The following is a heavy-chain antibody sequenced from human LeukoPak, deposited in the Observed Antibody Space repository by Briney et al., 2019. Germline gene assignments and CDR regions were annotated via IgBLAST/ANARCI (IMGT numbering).Heavy chain of an antibody. Sequence: GRSLRLSCAASGFTFSSYAMHWVRQAPGKGLEWVAVISYDGSNKYYADSVKGRFTISRDNSKNTLYLQMNSLRAEDTAVYYCARDDGSSWFDAFDIWGQGTMVTVSS. CDR2: ISYDGSNK. J-gene: IGHJ3*02. CDR1: GFTFSSYA. CDR3: ARDDGSSWFDAFDI. V-gene: IGHV3-30-3*01. D-gene: IGHD6-13*01.